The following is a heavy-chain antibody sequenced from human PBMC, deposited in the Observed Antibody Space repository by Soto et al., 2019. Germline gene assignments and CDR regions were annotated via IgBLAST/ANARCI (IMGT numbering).Heavy chain of an antibody. CDR3: ARIKSGYSYGSIIDF. J-gene: IGHJ4*02. Sequence: SETLSLTCTVSGGSISHYYWGWIRQPPGKGLEWSGYIFYSGSTNYNPSLKSRVTISVDTSKGQFSLKVRSVTAADTAVYFCARIKSGYSYGSIIDFWGKGTMVTVYS. V-gene: IGHV4-59*01. CDR1: GGSISHYY. D-gene: IGHD5-18*01. CDR2: IFYSGST.